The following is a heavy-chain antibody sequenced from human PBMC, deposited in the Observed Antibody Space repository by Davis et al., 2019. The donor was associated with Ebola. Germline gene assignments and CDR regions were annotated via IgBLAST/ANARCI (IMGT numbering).Heavy chain of an antibody. J-gene: IGHJ6*02. CDR1: GFIFSGSA. Sequence: GESLKISCAASGFIFSGSAMHWVRQASGKGLEWVGRIRSKANSYATAYAASVKGRFTISRDDSKNTAYLQMNSLKTEDTAVYYCSYTYSSGEDVWGQGTTVTVSS. D-gene: IGHD6-25*01. V-gene: IGHV3-73*01. CDR2: IRSKANSYAT. CDR3: SYTYSSGEDV.